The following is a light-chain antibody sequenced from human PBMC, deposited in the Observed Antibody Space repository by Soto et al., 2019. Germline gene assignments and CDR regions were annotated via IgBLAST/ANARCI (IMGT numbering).Light chain of an antibody. CDR1: SSNIGSNY. V-gene: IGLV1-47*01. CDR3: AAWDDSLCGHVV. Sequence: QSVLTQPPSASGTPGQRVTISCSGSSSNIGSNYVYWYQQLPGTAPKLLIYRNNQRPSGVPDRFSGSKSGTSASLAISGLRSEDEADYYCAAWDDSLCGHVVFGGGTKVTVL. J-gene: IGLJ2*01. CDR2: RNN.